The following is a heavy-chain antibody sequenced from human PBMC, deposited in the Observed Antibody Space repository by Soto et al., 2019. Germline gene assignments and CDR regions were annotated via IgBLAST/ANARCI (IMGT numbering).Heavy chain of an antibody. D-gene: IGHD1-26*01. Sequence: QVQLVQSGAEVKKPGASVKVSCKASGYTFTSYGVSWVRQAPGQGLEWMGWISAYNGNTNYAQKLQGRVTMTTDTSTNTAYMELRSLSSDDTAGYSCARASGSSYGFAPWGQGTLVTVSS. CDR3: ARASGSSYGFAP. V-gene: IGHV1-18*01. CDR1: GYTFTSYG. J-gene: IGHJ5*02. CDR2: ISAYNGNT.